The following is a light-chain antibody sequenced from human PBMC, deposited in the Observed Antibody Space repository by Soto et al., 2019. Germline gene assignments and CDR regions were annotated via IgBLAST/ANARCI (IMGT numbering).Light chain of an antibody. Sequence: DIQMTQSPSTLSASVGDRVTITCRASQSISSWLAWYQQKPGKAPKLLIYDASSLESGIPSRFRGSGSGTEFTLTISSLQPDDFAFYYCQQYSSYSTFGQGTKLEIK. J-gene: IGKJ2*01. CDR1: QSISSW. CDR2: DAS. CDR3: QQYSSYST. V-gene: IGKV1-5*01.